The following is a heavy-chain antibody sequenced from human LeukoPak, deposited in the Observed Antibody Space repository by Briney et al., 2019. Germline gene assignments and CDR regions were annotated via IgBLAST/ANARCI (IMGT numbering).Heavy chain of an antibody. Sequence: SVKVSCKASGYTFPSYGISWVRQAPGQGLEWMGWISAYNGNTNYAQKLQGRVTMTTDTSTSTAYMELRSLRSDDTAVYYCAASYCSGGSCYRPYYYYGMDVWGQGTTVTVSS. V-gene: IGHV1-18*01. CDR1: GYTFPSYG. D-gene: IGHD2-15*01. CDR3: AASYCSGGSCYRPYYYYGMDV. CDR2: ISAYNGNT. J-gene: IGHJ6*02.